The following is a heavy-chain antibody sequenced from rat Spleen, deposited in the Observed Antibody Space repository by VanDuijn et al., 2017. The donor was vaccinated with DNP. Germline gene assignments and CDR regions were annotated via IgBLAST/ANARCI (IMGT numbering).Heavy chain of an antibody. CDR2: ISTGGGNT. D-gene: IGHD4-1*01. J-gene: IGHJ2*01. Sequence: EVQLVESGGGLVQPGRSLKLSCAASGFTFSDYYMAWVRQAPTKGLEWVASISTGGGNTYYRDSVKVRFTISRNNAENTGYRQMNILRSEDTATYHCAREQEYEPEYWGEGVMVTVSS. CDR1: GFTFSDYY. V-gene: IGHV5-25*01. CDR3: AREQEYEPEY.